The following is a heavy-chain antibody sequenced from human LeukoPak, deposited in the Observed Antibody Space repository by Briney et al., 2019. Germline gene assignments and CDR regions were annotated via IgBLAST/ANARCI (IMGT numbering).Heavy chain of an antibody. D-gene: IGHD6-13*01. V-gene: IGHV1-2*06. J-gene: IGHJ4*02. CDR3: ARVGFTSSWSNFDY. CDR1: GYTFVPYF. CDR2: INPNGGDT. Sequence: ASVTVSFQASGYTFVPYFIHWVRPAPGQGLEWMERINPNGGDTNYARKFQGRVTMTGDTSISTAYMELSSLRSDDTAMYYCARVGFTSSWSNFDYWGQGTLVTVSS.